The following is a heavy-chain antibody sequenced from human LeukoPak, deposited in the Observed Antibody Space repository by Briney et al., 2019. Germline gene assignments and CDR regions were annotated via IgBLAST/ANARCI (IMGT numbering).Heavy chain of an antibody. CDR2: INHSGST. CDR3: ARGPKVQLWLTPQGRNQNLDY. V-gene: IGHV4-34*01. CDR1: GGSFSGYY. J-gene: IGHJ4*02. Sequence: SETLSLTCAVYGGSFSGYYWSWIRQPPGKGLEWIGEINHSGSTNYNPSLKSRVAISVDTSKNQFSLKLSSVTAADTAVYYCARGPKVQLWLTPQGRNQNLDYWGQGTLFTVSS. D-gene: IGHD5-18*01.